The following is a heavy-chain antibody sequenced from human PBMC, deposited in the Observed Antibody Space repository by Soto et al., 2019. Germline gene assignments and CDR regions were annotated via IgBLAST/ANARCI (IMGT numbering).Heavy chain of an antibody. J-gene: IGHJ5*02. Sequence: ASVKVSCKASGYTFTSYYMHWVRQAPGQGLEWMGIINPSGGSTSYAQKFQGRVTMTRDTSTSTVYMELSSLRSEDTAVYYCARDRPAAMKPYNWFDPWGQGTLVTVSS. CDR3: ARDRPAAMKPYNWFDP. D-gene: IGHD2-2*01. V-gene: IGHV1-46*01. CDR1: GYTFTSYY. CDR2: INPSGGST.